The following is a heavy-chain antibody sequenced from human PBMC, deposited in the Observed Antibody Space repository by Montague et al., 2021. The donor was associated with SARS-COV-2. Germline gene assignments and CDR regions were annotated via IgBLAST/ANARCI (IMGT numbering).Heavy chain of an antibody. CDR2: IFFNRGP. CDR1: GVSINEYF. V-gene: IGHV4-59*01. J-gene: IGHJ1*01. CDR3: VSGRDGSYSHFHF. D-gene: IGHD4-11*01. Sequence: SETLSLTCTVSGVSINEYFWTWIRQTPGKGLEWIGYIFFNRGPIHNASLKNRVTISLDTSKSQVSLRLTSVTAADTAVYFCVSGRDGSYSHFHFWGQGVLVTVSS.